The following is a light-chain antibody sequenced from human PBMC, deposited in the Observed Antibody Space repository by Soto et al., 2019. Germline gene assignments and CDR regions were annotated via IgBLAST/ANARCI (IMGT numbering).Light chain of an antibody. J-gene: IGKJ5*01. CDR1: QSISSY. CDR3: QQSYSTPIT. Sequence: DIQMTQSLSSLSASVGDRVTITCRASQSISSYLNWYQQKPGKAPKLLIYAASSLQSGVPPRFSGSGSGTDFTLTISSLQPEDFATYYCQQSYSTPITVGQGTRWRL. CDR2: AAS. V-gene: IGKV1-39*01.